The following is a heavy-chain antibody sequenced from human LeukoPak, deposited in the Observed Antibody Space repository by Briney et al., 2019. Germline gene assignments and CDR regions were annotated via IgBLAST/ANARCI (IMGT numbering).Heavy chain of an antibody. V-gene: IGHV1-3*01. CDR2: INAGNGNT. J-gene: IGHJ6*02. CDR3: ARVEQLWLNGMDV. D-gene: IGHD5-18*01. Sequence: ASVKVSCKASGGTSTSYAMHWVRQAPGQRLEWMGWINAGNGNTKYSQKFQGRVTITRDTSASTAYIELSSLRSEDTAVYYCARVEQLWLNGMDVWGQGTTVTVSS. CDR1: GGTSTSYA.